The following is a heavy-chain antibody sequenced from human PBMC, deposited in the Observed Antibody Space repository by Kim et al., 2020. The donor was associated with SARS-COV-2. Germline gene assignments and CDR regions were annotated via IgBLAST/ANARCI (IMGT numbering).Heavy chain of an antibody. CDR3: ARVPAFGPYYQYYMDV. V-gene: IGHV3-23*01. J-gene: IGHJ6*03. D-gene: IGHD3-3*01. Sequence: DSVKGRFTISRDKSKNTLFLQMNSLRAEDTAVYYCARVPAFGPYYQYYMDVWGRGTTVTV.